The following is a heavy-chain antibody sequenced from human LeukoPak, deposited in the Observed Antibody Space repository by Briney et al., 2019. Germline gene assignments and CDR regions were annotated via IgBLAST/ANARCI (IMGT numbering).Heavy chain of an antibody. CDR1: GFTFSSYA. V-gene: IGHV3-23*01. CDR3: AKIPRDGYNAIDY. J-gene: IGHJ4*02. Sequence: GGSLRLSCAASGFTFSSYAMSWVRQAPGKGLEWVSAISGSGGSTYYADSEKGRFTISRDNSKNTLYLQMNSLRAEDTAVYYCAKIPRDGYNAIDYWGQGTLVTVSS. D-gene: IGHD5-24*01. CDR2: ISGSGGST.